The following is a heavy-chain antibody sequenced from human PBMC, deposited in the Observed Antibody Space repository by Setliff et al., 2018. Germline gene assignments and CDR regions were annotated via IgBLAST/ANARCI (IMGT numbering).Heavy chain of an antibody. CDR3: VSLTRRRTEFDY. J-gene: IGHJ4*02. CDR1: GASIYTFY. D-gene: IGHD2-21*02. CDR2: VYYSGDT. Sequence: SETLSLTCTVSGASIYTFYWSWIRQPPGRRLEWIGYVYYSGDTNYNPSLKSRVSISIDTSKNQVSLTLTSVTAADTAVYYWVSLTRRRTEFDYWGQGTLVTVSS. V-gene: IGHV4-59*12.